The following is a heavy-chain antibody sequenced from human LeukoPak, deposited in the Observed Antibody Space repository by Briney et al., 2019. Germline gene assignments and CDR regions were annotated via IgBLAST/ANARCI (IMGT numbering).Heavy chain of an antibody. CDR2: IYYSGST. V-gene: IGHV4-59*12. CDR1: GGSISSYY. Sequence: SETLSLTCTVSGGSISSYYWSWIRQPPGKGLEWIGYIYYSGSTNYNPSLKSRLTISVDTSKNQFSLKLSSVTAADTAMYYCATRPDLAATGPGWFDPWGQGTLVTVSS. J-gene: IGHJ5*02. CDR3: ATRPDLAATGPGWFDP. D-gene: IGHD6-13*01.